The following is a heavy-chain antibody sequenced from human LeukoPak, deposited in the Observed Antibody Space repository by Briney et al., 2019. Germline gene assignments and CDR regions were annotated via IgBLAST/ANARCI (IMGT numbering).Heavy chain of an antibody. D-gene: IGHD3-10*01. CDR1: GFTFSSFG. Sequence: GGSLRLPCAASGFTFSSFGMTWVRQAPGKGLEWVSVIYSGGSTYYADSVKGRFTISRDNSKNTLYLQMNSLRAEDTAVYYCARGSPMLRGRPFDYWGQGTLVTVSS. CDR3: ARGSPMLRGRPFDY. V-gene: IGHV3-53*01. CDR2: IYSGGST. J-gene: IGHJ4*02.